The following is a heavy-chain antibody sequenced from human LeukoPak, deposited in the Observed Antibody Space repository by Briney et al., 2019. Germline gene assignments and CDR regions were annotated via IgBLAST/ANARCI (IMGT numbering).Heavy chain of an antibody. Sequence: GESLKISCAASGFTFSSYSMNWIRQAPGKGLEWVSSISTSSSYIYSADSVKGRFTISRDNAKNTLYLQMNNLRAEDTAFYYCARSPPASPFDYWGQGTLVTVSS. CDR2: ISTSSSYI. V-gene: IGHV3-21*04. J-gene: IGHJ4*02. CDR3: ARSPPASPFDY. CDR1: GFTFSSYS. D-gene: IGHD2-2*01.